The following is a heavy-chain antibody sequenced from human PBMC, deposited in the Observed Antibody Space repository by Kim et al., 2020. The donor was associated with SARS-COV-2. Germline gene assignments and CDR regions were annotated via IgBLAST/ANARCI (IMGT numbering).Heavy chain of an antibody. J-gene: IGHJ4*03. D-gene: IGHD6-19*01. Sequence: GGSLRLSCAASGFTFRNYALHWVRQAPGKGPEWVSVISYDGSNKYYVDSVKGRFTISRDNSKYTLSLHINSLRIEDTGLYYCATDRAPGLTSRYFD. V-gene: IGHV3-30-3*01. CDR1: GFTFRNYA. CDR2: ISYDGSNK. CDR3: ATDRAPGLTSRYFD.